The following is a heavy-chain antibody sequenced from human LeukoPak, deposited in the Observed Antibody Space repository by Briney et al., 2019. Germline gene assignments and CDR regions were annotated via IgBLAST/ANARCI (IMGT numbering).Heavy chain of an antibody. Sequence: PSETLSLTCTVSGGSISSGGYYWSWIRQPPGKGLEWIGYIYHSGSTYYNPSLKSRVTISVDRSKNQFSLKLSSVTAADTAVYYCARVPPDYGDHGYYFDYWGQGTLVTVSS. D-gene: IGHD4-17*01. CDR1: GGSISSGGYY. CDR2: IYHSGST. V-gene: IGHV4-30-2*01. J-gene: IGHJ4*02. CDR3: ARVPPDYGDHGYYFDY.